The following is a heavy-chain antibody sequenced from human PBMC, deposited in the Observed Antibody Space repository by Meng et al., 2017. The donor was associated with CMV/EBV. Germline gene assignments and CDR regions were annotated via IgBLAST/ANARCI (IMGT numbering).Heavy chain of an antibody. V-gene: IGHV5-51*01. CDR2: IYPGDSDT. Sequence: GGSLRLSWKGSGYSFTSYWIGWVRQMPGKGLEWMGIIYPGDSDTRYSPSFQGQVTISADKSISTAYLQWSSLKASDTAMYYCAIRGSYYWFDPWGQGTLVTVSS. CDR1: GYSFTSYW. J-gene: IGHJ5*02. CDR3: AIRGSYYWFDP. D-gene: IGHD1-26*01.